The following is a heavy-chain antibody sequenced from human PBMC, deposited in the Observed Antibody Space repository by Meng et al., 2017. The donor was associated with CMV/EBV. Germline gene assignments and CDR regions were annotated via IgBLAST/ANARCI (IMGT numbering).Heavy chain of an antibody. CDR3: ARGGSTSCSA. D-gene: IGHD2-2*01. V-gene: IGHV3-74*01. J-gene: IGHJ5*02. CDR1: GFTFSSYW. Sequence: GGSLRLSCAASGFTFSSYWMHWVRQAPGEGLVWVSRIDSDGSSTSYADSVKGRFTISRDNAKNTLYLQMNSLRAEDTAVYYCARGGSTSCSAWGQGTLVTVSS. CDR2: IDSDGSST.